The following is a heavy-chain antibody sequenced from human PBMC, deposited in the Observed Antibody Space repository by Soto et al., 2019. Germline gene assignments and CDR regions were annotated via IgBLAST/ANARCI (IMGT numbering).Heavy chain of an antibody. D-gene: IGHD6-6*01. CDR3: AREAQDYYFDY. CDR2: VAYSGTT. V-gene: IGHV4-59*01. Sequence: QEQLQESGPGLVKPSETLTLSCTVSPGSISSSYWSWIRQPPGKGLEWIGHVAYSGTTKYNPSLKGRGXISVSSSKXXFXLXLXXVTAADTAVYYCAREAQDYYFDYWGQGILVTV. J-gene: IGHJ4*02. CDR1: PGSISSSY.